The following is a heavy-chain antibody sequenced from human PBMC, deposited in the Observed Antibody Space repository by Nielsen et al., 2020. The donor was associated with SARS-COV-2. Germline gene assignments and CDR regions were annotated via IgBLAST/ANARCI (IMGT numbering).Heavy chain of an antibody. CDR2: IWYDGSNK. CDR3: ARIGYCSGGSCYSYYYYGMDV. J-gene: IGHJ6*02. Sequence: GGSLRLSCAASGFTFSSYGMHWVRQAPGKGLEWVAVIWYDGSNKYYADSVKGRFTISRDNSKNKLYLQMNSLRAEDTAVYYCARIGYCSGGSCYSYYYYGMDVWGQGTTVTVSS. V-gene: IGHV3-33*01. D-gene: IGHD2-15*01. CDR1: GFTFSSYG.